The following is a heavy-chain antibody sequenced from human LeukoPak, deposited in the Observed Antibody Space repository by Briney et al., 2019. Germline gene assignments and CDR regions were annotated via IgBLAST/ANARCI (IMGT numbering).Heavy chain of an antibody. CDR2: IYYSGST. V-gene: IGHV4-59*01. D-gene: IGHD1-1*01. Sequence: SETLSLTCTVSGGSISSYYWTWIRQPPGKGLEWIGYIYYSGSTNYNPSLKSRVTISVDTSKNQFSLKLSSVTAADTAVYYCARGALWFGRNWNDDFDYWGQGTLVTVSS. CDR1: GGSISSYY. J-gene: IGHJ4*02. CDR3: ARGALWFGRNWNDDFDY.